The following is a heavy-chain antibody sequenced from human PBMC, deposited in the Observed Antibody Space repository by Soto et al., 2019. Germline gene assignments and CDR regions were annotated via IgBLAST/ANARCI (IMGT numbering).Heavy chain of an antibody. CDR1: GGSISKFY. CDR2: ISYSGNT. J-gene: IGHJ4*02. V-gene: IGHV4-59*01. D-gene: IGHD2-8*01. CDR3: AGASMVLSRSYFDS. Sequence: PSETLSLTCTVSGGSISKFYWSWIRQPPGKGLEWIGYISYSGNTNYNPSLKSRVSISVDTSKNLSSLNLTSVTSEDTAVYYCAGASMVLSRSYFDSWGRGTLVTVSS.